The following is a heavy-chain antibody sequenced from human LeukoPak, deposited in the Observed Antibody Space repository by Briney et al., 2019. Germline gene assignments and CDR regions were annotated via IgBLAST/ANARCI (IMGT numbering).Heavy chain of an antibody. V-gene: IGHV1-2*02. CDR2: INPNSGGT. J-gene: IGHJ2*01. D-gene: IGHD2-21*02. CDR1: GYTFTGYY. Sequence: ASVKVSCKASGYTFTGYYMHWVRQAPGQGIEWMGWINPNSGGTNYAQKFQGRVTMTRDTSISTAYMELSRLRSDDTAVYYCARESSFCGGDCGYFDLWGRGTLVTVSS. CDR3: ARESSFCGGDCGYFDL.